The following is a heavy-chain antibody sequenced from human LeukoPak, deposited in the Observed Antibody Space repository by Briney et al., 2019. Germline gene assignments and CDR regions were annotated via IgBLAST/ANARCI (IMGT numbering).Heavy chain of an antibody. CDR1: GFTFSSYA. J-gene: IGHJ5*02. D-gene: IGHD6-19*01. CDR2: ISGSGGST. V-gene: IGHV3-23*01. CDR3: AKGEGSGWGFDP. Sequence: PGESLRLSCAASGFTFSSYAMSWVRQAPGKGLEWVSAISGSGGSTYYADSVKGRFTISRDNSKNTLYLQMNSLRAEDTAVYYCAKGEGSGWGFDPWGQGTLVTVSS.